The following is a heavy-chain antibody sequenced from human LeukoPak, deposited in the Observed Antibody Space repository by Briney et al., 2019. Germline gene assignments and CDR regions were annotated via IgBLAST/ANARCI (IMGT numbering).Heavy chain of an antibody. V-gene: IGHV3-30*04. CDR1: GFTFSSYA. Sequence: GGPLRLSCAASGFTFSSYAMHWVRQAPGKGLEWVAVISYDGSNKYYADSVKGRFTISRDNSKNTLYLQMNSLRAEDTAVYYCARLWFGELSRSPARDDYWGQEPWSPSPQ. CDR2: ISYDGSNK. CDR3: ARLWFGELSRSPARDDY. D-gene: IGHD3-10*01. J-gene: IGHJ4*01.